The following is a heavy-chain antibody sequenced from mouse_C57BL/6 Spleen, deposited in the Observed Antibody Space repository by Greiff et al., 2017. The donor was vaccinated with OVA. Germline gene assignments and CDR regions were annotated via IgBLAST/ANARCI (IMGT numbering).Heavy chain of an antibody. Sequence: EVKVVESGGGLVKPGGSLKLSCAASGFTFSSYAMSWVRQTPEKRLEWVATISDGGSYTYYPDNVKGRFTISRDNAKNNLYLQMSHLKSEDTAMYYCARENGYYAFAYWGQGTLVTVSA. V-gene: IGHV5-4*01. CDR2: ISDGGSYT. J-gene: IGHJ3*01. CDR3: ARENGYYAFAY. CDR1: GFTFSSYA. D-gene: IGHD2-3*01.